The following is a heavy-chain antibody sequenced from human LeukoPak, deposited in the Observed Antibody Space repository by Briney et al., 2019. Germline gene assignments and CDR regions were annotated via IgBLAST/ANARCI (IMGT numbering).Heavy chain of an antibody. CDR1: GFTFSSYA. V-gene: IGHV3-23*01. Sequence: GGSLRLSCAASGFTFSSYAMSWVRQAPGKGLEWVSAISGSGGSTYYADSVKGRFTISRDNSKNTLYLQMNSLRAEDTAVYYCAKPATVAVLFYNWFDPWGQGTLVTVSS. CDR2: ISGSGGST. J-gene: IGHJ5*02. D-gene: IGHD6-19*01. CDR3: AKPATVAVLFYNWFDP.